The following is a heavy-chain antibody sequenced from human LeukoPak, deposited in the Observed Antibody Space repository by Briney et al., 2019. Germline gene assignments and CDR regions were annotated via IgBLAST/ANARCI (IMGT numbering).Heavy chain of an antibody. J-gene: IGHJ4*02. CDR1: GFAFSDSW. CDR3: ARHTYYYDSSRYYYFDY. Sequence: GWSLRLSCAASGFAFSDSWMTWIRQAPGKGLEWVAFIKGDGSAKKYVDSVKGRFTISRDNAKNSLYLQMNSLRAEDTAVYYCARHTYYYDSSRYYYFDYWGQGILVTVSS. V-gene: IGHV3-7*03. CDR2: IKGDGSAK. D-gene: IGHD3-22*01.